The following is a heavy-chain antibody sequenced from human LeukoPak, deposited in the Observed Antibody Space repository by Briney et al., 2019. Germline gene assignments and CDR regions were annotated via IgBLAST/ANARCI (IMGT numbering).Heavy chain of an antibody. CDR1: GGSISNYY. D-gene: IGHD4-17*01. Sequence: SETLCLTCTVPGGSISNYYWSWLRQPPGKGLEWIGYIYFSGTTNINPSLKSRVTISVDMSKNQFSLKLSSVTAADTAVYYCAREDPQTTVPEGLDVWGQGTTATVSS. V-gene: IGHV4-59*01. CDR2: IYFSGTT. J-gene: IGHJ6*02. CDR3: AREDPQTTVPEGLDV.